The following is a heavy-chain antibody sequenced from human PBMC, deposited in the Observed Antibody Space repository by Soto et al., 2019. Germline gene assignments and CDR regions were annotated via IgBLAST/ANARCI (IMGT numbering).Heavy chain of an antibody. CDR1: GGTFSSYA. V-gene: IGHV1-69*13. D-gene: IGHD3-16*02. CDR2: IIPIFGTA. Sequence: ASVKVSCKASGGTFSSYAISWVRQAPGQGLEWMGGIIPIFGTANYAQKFQGRVTITADESTSTAYMELSSLRSEDTAVYYCARGTPVSPAAPNWFDPWGQGTMVTVSS. CDR3: ARGTPVSPAAPNWFDP. J-gene: IGHJ5*02.